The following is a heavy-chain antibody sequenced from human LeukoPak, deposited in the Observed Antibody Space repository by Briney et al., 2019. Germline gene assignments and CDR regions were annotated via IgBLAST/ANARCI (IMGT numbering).Heavy chain of an antibody. Sequence: TGGSLRLSCAASGFTFSSYSMNWVRQAPGKGLEWVSSISSSSSYIYYADSVKGRFTISRDNAKNSLYLQMNSLRAEDTAVYYCAREVRDGYLSKSLYYFDYWGQGTLVTVSS. D-gene: IGHD5-24*01. CDR3: AREVRDGYLSKSLYYFDY. CDR2: ISSSSSYI. V-gene: IGHV3-21*01. J-gene: IGHJ4*02. CDR1: GFTFSSYS.